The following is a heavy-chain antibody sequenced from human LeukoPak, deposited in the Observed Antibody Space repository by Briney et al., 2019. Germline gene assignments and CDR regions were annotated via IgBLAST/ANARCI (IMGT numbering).Heavy chain of an antibody. Sequence: GASVKVSCKASGYTFTSYGISWVRQAPGQGLEWMGWISAYNGNTNYAQKLQGRVTMTTDTSTSTAYMELRSLRSDDTAVYYCARDHPITMIVVVPFDYWGQGTLVTVSS. D-gene: IGHD3-22*01. CDR1: GYTFTSYG. J-gene: IGHJ4*02. CDR3: ARDHPITMIVVVPFDY. V-gene: IGHV1-18*01. CDR2: ISAYNGNT.